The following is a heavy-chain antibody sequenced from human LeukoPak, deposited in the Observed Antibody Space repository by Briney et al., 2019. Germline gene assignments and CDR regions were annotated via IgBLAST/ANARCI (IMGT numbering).Heavy chain of an antibody. CDR2: INPNSGGT. D-gene: IGHD4-17*01. Sequence: ASVKVSCKASGYTFTGYYMHWVRQAPGQGLEWMGWINPNSGGTNHAQKFQGRVTMTRDTSISTAYMELSRLRSDDTAVYYCVRALRVEDFDIWGQGTMVTVSS. J-gene: IGHJ3*02. CDR1: GYTFTGYY. V-gene: IGHV1-2*02. CDR3: VRALRVEDFDI.